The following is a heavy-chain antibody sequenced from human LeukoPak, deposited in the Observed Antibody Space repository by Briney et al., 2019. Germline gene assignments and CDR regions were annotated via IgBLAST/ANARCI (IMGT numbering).Heavy chain of an antibody. J-gene: IGHJ4*02. V-gene: IGHV3-23*01. D-gene: IGHD3-10*01. CDR2: ISDNGANT. CDR3: AKDQSLYFVWFGELLFSYFDY. CDR1: GFTFSDYA. Sequence: GGSLRLSCAASGFTFSDYAMNWVRQAPGKGLEWVSTISDNGANTYYADSVKGRFSISRDNSKNTLFLQMNRLRAEDTAVYYCAKDQSLYFVWFGELLFSYFDYWGQGTLVTVSS.